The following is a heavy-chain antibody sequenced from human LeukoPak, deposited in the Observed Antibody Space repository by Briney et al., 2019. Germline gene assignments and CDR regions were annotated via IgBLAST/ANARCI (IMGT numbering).Heavy chain of an antibody. CDR2: MNPNSGNT. D-gene: IGHD1-26*01. J-gene: IGHJ5*02. Sequence: ASVKVSCKASGYTFTSYDINWVRQATGQGLEWMGWMNPNSGNTGYAQKFQGRVTMTRNTSISTAYMELSSLRSEDTAVYYCARNRRSYRNWFDPWGQGTLVTVSP. CDR3: ARNRRSYRNWFDP. V-gene: IGHV1-8*01. CDR1: GYTFTSYD.